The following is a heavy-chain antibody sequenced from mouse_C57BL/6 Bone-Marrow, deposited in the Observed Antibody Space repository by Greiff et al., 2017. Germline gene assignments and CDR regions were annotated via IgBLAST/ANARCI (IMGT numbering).Heavy chain of an antibody. CDR1: GFTFSNYW. J-gene: IGHJ3*01. CDR3: TGEGGYCRPFAY. CDR2: IRLKSDNYAT. D-gene: IGHD2-3*01. Sequence: EVMLVESGGGLVQPGGSMKLSCVASGFTFSNYWMNWVRQSPEKGLEWVAQIRLKSDNYATHYAESVKGRFTISRDDSKSSVYLQMNNLRAEDTGIYCGTGEGGYCRPFAYWGQGTLVTVSA. V-gene: IGHV6-3*01.